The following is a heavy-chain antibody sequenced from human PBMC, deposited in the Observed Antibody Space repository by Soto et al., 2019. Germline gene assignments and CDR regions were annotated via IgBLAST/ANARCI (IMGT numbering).Heavy chain of an antibody. J-gene: IGHJ4*02. CDR1: GGSISGYY. V-gene: IGHV4-59*01. CDR3: ARVGSSGWSPDY. CDR2: IFYSGVT. Sequence: SETLSLTCTASGGSISGYYWTWIRQPPGKGLEWIGYIFYSGVTNYNPSLKSRVTLSVDTSKNQFSLKLRSVTAADTAVYYCARVGSSGWSPDYWGRGTLVTVS. D-gene: IGHD6-19*01.